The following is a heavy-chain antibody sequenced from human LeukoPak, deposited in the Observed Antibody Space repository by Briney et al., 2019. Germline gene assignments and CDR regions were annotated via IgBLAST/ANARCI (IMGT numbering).Heavy chain of an antibody. CDR3: ARDQEDSSGWYNWFDP. J-gene: IGHJ5*02. Sequence: SVKVSCKASGFTFTSSAMQWVRQARGQRLEWIGWIVVGSGNTNYAQKFQERVTTTRDMSTSTAYMELSSLRSEDTAVYYCARDQEDSSGWYNWFDPWGQGTLVTVSS. V-gene: IGHV1-58*02. CDR2: IVVGSGNT. D-gene: IGHD6-19*01. CDR1: GFTFTSSA.